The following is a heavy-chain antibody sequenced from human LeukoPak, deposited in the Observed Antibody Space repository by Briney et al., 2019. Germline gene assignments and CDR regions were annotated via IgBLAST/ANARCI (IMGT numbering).Heavy chain of an antibody. CDR1: GYTFTSYG. J-gene: IGHJ4*02. V-gene: IGHV1-2*02. CDR2: INCNSGDT. CDR3: ARVDDSSSWTTFPTFFDY. Sequence: GASVKVSCKASGYTFTSYGISWVRQAPGQGLEWMGWINCNSGDTKYSQNFQGRVTVTRDTSLTTAYMELSRLTFNDTAVYYCARVDDSSSWTTFPTFFDYWGQGTLVTVSS. D-gene: IGHD6-13*01.